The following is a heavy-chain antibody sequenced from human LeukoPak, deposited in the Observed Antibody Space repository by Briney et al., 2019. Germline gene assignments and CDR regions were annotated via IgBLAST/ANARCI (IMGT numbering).Heavy chain of an antibody. V-gene: IGHV4-59*01. J-gene: IGHJ1*01. CDR3: AKGPPVVVTVILAEYFQH. CDR2: IYYSGST. Sequence: SETLSLTCTVSGGSISSYYWSWIRQPPGKGLEWIGYIYYSGSTNYNPSLKSRVTISVDTSKNQFSLKLSSVTAADTAVYYCAKGPPVVVTVILAEYFQHWGQGTLVTVSS. D-gene: IGHD2-21*02. CDR1: GGSISSYY.